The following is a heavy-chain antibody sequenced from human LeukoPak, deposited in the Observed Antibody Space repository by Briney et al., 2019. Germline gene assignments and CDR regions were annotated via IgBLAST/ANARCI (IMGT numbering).Heavy chain of an antibody. D-gene: IGHD2-2*01. Sequence: GGSLRLSCAASGFTFDDYTMHWARQAPGKGLEWVSLISWDGGSTYYADSVKGRFTISRDNSKNSLYLQMNSLRTEDTALYYCAKDSCSSTSCSLDYWGQGTLVTVSS. CDR3: AKDSCSSTSCSLDY. V-gene: IGHV3-43*01. CDR1: GFTFDDYT. CDR2: ISWDGGST. J-gene: IGHJ4*02.